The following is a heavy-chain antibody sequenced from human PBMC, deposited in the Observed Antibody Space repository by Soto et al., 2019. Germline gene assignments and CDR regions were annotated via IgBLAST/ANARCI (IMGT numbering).Heavy chain of an antibody. V-gene: IGHV3-48*03. CDR1: GFTFSSYE. CDR2: ISSSGTTI. CDR3: ARGAGSYPIRMDV. Sequence: GGFLRLSCAVSGFTFSSYEMKWVRQAPGKGLEWVSYISSSGTTIHYADSVKGRFTISRDNAKNSLNLQMNSLRAEDTAVYYCARGAGSYPIRMDVWGQGTTVTVSS. J-gene: IGHJ6*02. D-gene: IGHD3-10*01.